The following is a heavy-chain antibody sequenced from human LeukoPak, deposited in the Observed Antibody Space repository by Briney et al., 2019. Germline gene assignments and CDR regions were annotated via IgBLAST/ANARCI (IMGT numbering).Heavy chain of an antibody. CDR1: GYTFTGYY. CDR3: ARDCGCQLGIHYYYYYMDV. J-gene: IGHJ6*03. V-gene: IGHV1-2*02. D-gene: IGHD7-27*01. Sequence: ASVKVSRKASGYTFTGYYMHWVRQAPGQGLEWMGWINPNSGGTNYAQKFQGRVTMTRDTSISTAYMELSRLRSDDTAVYYYARDCGCQLGIHYYYYYMDVWGKGTTVTVSS. CDR2: INPNSGGT.